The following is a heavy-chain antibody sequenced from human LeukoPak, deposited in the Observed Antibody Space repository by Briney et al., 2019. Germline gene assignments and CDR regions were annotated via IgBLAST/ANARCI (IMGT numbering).Heavy chain of an antibody. D-gene: IGHD3-22*01. CDR3: ARDVSRDGHFDY. J-gene: IGHJ4*02. V-gene: IGHV4-34*01. Sequence: SETLSLTCAVDGGSFSGYYWSWIRQPPGKGLEWIGEINHSGSTNYNPSLKSRVTMSVDTSKNQFSLKLSSVTAADTAVYYCARDVSRDGHFDYWGQGTLVTVSS. CDR1: GGSFSGYY. CDR2: INHSGST.